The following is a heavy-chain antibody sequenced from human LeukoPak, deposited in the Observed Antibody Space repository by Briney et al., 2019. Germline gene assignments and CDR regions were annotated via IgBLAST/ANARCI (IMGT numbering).Heavy chain of an antibody. CDR2: IRSAGGT. V-gene: IGHV3-13*01. CDR1: GFYFSSFD. Sequence: PGGSLRLSCEASGFYFSSFDMHWVRQAPGKGLEWVSSIRSAGGTFYADSVKGRFTISRENARNSLYLQMTNLGDGDTAVYYCARARNYMDVWGKGTTAIVSS. CDR3: ARARNYMDV. J-gene: IGHJ6*03.